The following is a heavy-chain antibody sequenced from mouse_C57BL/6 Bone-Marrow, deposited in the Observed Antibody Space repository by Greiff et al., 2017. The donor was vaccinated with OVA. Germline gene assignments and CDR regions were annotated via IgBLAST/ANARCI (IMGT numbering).Heavy chain of an antibody. CDR2: INPSTGGT. J-gene: IGHJ3*01. CDR1: GYSFTGYY. Sequence: VQLKHSGPELVKPGASVKISCKASGYSFTGYYMNWVKQSPEKSLEWIGEINPSTGGTTYNQKFKAKATLTVDKSSSTAYMQLKSLTSEDSAVYYCAREGSSPPYWGQGTLVTVSA. D-gene: IGHD1-1*01. V-gene: IGHV1-42*01. CDR3: AREGSSPPY.